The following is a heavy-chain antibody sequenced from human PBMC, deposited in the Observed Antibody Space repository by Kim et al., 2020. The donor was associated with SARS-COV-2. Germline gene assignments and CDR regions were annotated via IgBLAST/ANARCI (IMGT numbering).Heavy chain of an antibody. CDR1: GFTFSDHY. V-gene: IGHV3-72*01. CDR2: IRYKAHSYTT. J-gene: IGHJ4*02. CDR3: ARVQGQNFDY. Sequence: GGSLRLSCAASGFTFSDHYMDWVRQAPGRGLEWVGRIRYKAHSYTTAYAASVKGRFTISRDDSKSLLFLDMNSLKTEDTAVYYCARVQGQNFDYWCQGSL.